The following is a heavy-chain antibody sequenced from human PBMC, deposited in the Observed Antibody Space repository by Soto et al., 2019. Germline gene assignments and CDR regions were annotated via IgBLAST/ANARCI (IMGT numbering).Heavy chain of an antibody. CDR2: IFYSGST. CDR1: GDSISSGGHY. J-gene: IGHJ5*02. CDR3: ARHKTTMLTVVSAFDP. Sequence: PSETLSLTCTVSGDSISSGGHYWSWIRQVPGKGLEWLGSIFYSGSTFYNPALKSRVTFSVDTSKNHFSLKLSSVTAADTAVYYCARHKTTMLTVVSAFDPWGQGTRVTVSS. V-gene: IGHV4-39*02. D-gene: IGHD3-22*01.